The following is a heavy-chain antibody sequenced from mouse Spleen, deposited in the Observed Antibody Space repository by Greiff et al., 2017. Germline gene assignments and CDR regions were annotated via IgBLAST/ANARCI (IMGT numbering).Heavy chain of an antibody. CDR2: IYPGDGST. Sequence: QVQLKESGPELVKPGASVKMSCKASGYTFTSYYIHWVKQWPGPGLEWVGWIYPGDGSTKYNEQFKGKTTLTADKASSTAYMLLISLTSEDSAIYFCARPPLYYDSMDYWGQGTSVTVSS. J-gene: IGHJ4*01. CDR3: ARPPLYYDSMDY. V-gene: IGHV1S56*01. CDR1: GYTFTSYY. D-gene: IGHD2-4*01.